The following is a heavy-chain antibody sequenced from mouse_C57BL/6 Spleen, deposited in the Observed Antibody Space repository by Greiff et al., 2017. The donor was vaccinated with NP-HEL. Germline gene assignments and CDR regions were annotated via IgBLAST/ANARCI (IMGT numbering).Heavy chain of an antibody. CDR1: GYAFSSYW. CDR3: ARGGAMDY. CDR2: IYPGDGDT. Sequence: QVQLKESGAELVKPGASVKISCKASGYAFSSYWMNWVKPRPGKGLEWIGQIYPGDGDTNYNGKFKGKATLTADKSSSTAYMQLSSLTSEDSAVYFCARGGAMDYWGQGTSVTVSS. V-gene: IGHV1-80*01. J-gene: IGHJ4*01.